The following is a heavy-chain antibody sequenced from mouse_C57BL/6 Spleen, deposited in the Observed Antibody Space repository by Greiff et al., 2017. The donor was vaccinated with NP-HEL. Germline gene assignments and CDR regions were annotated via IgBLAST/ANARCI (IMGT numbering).Heavy chain of an antibody. D-gene: IGHD4-1*01. CDR2: IDPSDSYT. CDR1: GYTFTSYW. Sequence: QVQLQQPGAELVMPGASVKLSCKASGYTFTSYWMHWVKQRPGQGLEWIGEIDPSDSYTNYNQKFKGKSTLTVDKSSSTAYMQLSSLTSEDSAVYYCARGELGRGYYFDYWGQGTTLTVSS. CDR3: ARGELGRGYYFDY. J-gene: IGHJ2*01. V-gene: IGHV1-69*01.